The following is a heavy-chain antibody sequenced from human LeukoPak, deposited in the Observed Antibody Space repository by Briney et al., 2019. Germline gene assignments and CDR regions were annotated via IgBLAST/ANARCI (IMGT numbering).Heavy chain of an antibody. CDR1: GFTFSSYI. V-gene: IGHV3-21*01. J-gene: IGHJ4*02. D-gene: IGHD3-22*01. CDR2: ITSSSSYI. CDR3: ARHVVAVGFDY. Sequence: GGSLRLSCAASGFTFSSYIMNWVRQAPGKGLEWVSSITSSSSYIYYADSVKGRFTISRDNAKNSLCLQMNSLRAEDTAVYYCARHVVAVGFDYWGQGTLVTVSS.